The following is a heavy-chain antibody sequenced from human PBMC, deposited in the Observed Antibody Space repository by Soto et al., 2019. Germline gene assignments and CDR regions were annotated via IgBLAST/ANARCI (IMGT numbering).Heavy chain of an antibody. CDR1: GFPFNNAW. Sequence: GGSLRLSCAASGFPFNNAWMSGVRQSPGGGLDWVGRIKSKTDGGTTDYAAPVKGRFTISRDDSKNTLYLQMNSLKTEDTAVYYCTTHRHMTTVSDFDYWGQGTLVNVSS. CDR3: TTHRHMTTVSDFDY. J-gene: IGHJ4*02. CDR2: IKSKTDGGTT. D-gene: IGHD4-17*01. V-gene: IGHV3-15*01.